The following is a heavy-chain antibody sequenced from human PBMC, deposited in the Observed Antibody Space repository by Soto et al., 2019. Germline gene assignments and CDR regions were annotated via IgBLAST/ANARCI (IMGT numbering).Heavy chain of an antibody. J-gene: IGHJ6*02. CDR2: ISSNGGST. V-gene: IGHV3-64*01. Sequence: EVQLVESGGGLVQPGGSLRLSCAASGFTFSSYAMHWVRQAPGKGLEYVSAISSNGGSTYYANSVKGRFTISRDNSKNTLYLQMGSLRAEDMAVYYCARVTYYYGSGLYGMHVWGQGTTVTVSS. D-gene: IGHD3-10*01. CDR3: ARVTYYYGSGLYGMHV. CDR1: GFTFSSYA.